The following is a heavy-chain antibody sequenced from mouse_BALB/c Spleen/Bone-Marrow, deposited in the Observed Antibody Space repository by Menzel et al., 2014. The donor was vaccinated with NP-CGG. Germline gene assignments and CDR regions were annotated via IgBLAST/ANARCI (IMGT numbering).Heavy chain of an antibody. J-gene: IGHJ4*01. Sequence: VNVVESGPGLVPPSQCLSITCTASEFSLSSYDIHWVRQPPGKGLEWLGVIWAGRSVFYNSAIMSRLSRSNDNSKSQVFLKMKSFQNKNTVIYDCTREDRGNYGISGYAMDYWGQGTSLTVSS. V-gene: IGHV2-9*02. CDR1: EFSLSSYD. CDR2: IWAGRSV. CDR3: TREDRGNYGISGYAMDY. D-gene: IGHD1-1*01.